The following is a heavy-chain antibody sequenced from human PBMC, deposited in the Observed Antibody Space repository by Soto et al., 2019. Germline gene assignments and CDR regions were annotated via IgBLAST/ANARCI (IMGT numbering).Heavy chain of an antibody. V-gene: IGHV1-3*01. CDR2: INAGNGNT. CDR1: GYTFTSYA. J-gene: IGHJ5*02. D-gene: IGHD1-1*01. Sequence: QVQLVQSGAEVKKPGASVKVSCKASGYTFTSYAMHWVRQAPGQRLEWMGWINAGNGNTKYSQKFQGRVTITRDTSASTAYMELSILRYGDTAVYYCARQEWVKLERKENWFDPWGQGTQVTVSS. CDR3: ARQEWVKLERKENWFDP.